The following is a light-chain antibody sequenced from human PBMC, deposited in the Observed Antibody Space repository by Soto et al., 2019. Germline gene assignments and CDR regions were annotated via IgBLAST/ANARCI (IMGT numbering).Light chain of an antibody. CDR1: QAIRNY. Sequence: MQMSEFPSSLSTTVGDRVKISGKASQAIRNYLNWYQQRPGKAPKLLIYGGSNLETGVPSRFSGRGSATDFTLTISSLQPEDIATYYCQQYDVLPPTFGGGTKVDIK. J-gene: IGKJ4*01. V-gene: IGKV1-33*01. CDR2: GGS. CDR3: QQYDVLPPT.